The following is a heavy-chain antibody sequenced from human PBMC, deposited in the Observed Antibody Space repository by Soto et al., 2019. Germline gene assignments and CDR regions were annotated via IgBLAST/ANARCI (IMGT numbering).Heavy chain of an antibody. D-gene: IGHD3-10*01. V-gene: IGHV3-23*01. CDR3: AKDRTRGDFDP. CDR2: ISGSGGST. Sequence: PGGSLRLSXAVSGFTFSSNAMSCVRQAPGKGLEWVSAISGSGGSTYYADSVKGRFTIPRDHSKNTLYLQMNSLRAEDTAVYYCAKDRTRGDFDPWGQGTLVTVSS. J-gene: IGHJ5*02. CDR1: GFTFSSNA.